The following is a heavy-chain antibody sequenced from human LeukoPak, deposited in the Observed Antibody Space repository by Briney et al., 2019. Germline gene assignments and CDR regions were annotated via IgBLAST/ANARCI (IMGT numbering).Heavy chain of an antibody. D-gene: IGHD2-2*01. J-gene: IGHJ3*02. V-gene: IGHV5-51*01. CDR1: GYSFTSYW. CDR2: IYPGDSDT. CDR3: ARLGLGIVVVPAAADAFDI. Sequence: GESLKISCKGSGYSFTSYWIGWVRQMPGKGLGWMGIIYPGDSDTRYSPSFQGQVTISADKSISTAYLQWSSLKASDTAMYYCARLGLGIVVVPAAADAFDIWGQGTMVTVSS.